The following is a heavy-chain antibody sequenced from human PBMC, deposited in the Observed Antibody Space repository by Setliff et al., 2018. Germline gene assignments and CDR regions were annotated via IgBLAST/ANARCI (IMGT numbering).Heavy chain of an antibody. CDR3: ARDPHYDPTYSLPGHAFDF. V-gene: IGHV4-38-2*02. D-gene: IGHD3-22*01. CDR1: GYSISNGFY. Sequence: SETLSLTCAVSGYSISNGFYWGWIRQSPVKGLEWIGSLFDGGSAYYSPSLKSRASISLDASKNQFALKLTSATAADTAVYYCARDPHYDPTYSLPGHAFDFGGQGIMVTGS. J-gene: IGHJ3*01. CDR2: LFDGGSA.